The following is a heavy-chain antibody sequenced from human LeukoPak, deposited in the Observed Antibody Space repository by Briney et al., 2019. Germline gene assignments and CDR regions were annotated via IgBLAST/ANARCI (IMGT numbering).Heavy chain of an antibody. J-gene: IGHJ5*02. CDR3: AGDLYSSSWYLSNWFDP. V-gene: IGHV3-33*01. D-gene: IGHD6-13*01. CDR2: IWYDGSNK. Sequence: PGGSLRLSCAASGFTFSSYGMHWVRQAPGKGLEWVAVIWYDGSNKYYADSVKGRFTISRDNSKNTLYLQMNSLRAEDTAVYYCAGDLYSSSWYLSNWFDPWGQGTLVTVSS. CDR1: GFTFSSYG.